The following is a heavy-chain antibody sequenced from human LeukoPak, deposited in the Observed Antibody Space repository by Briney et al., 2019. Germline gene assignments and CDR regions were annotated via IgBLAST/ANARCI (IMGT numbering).Heavy chain of an antibody. D-gene: IGHD3-22*01. Sequence: PGTSLRLSCAASGLTFRNYAMHWVRPAPGGRLEWVAVIWFDGTEKYYAASVMGRFTISRDSSENTLYLQMNGLRTEDTAVYYCARVNGPNSGYYYTLALWGQGTPVTVSS. V-gene: IGHV3-33*01. J-gene: IGHJ4*02. CDR2: IWFDGTEK. CDR1: GLTFRNYA. CDR3: ARVNGPNSGYYYTLAL.